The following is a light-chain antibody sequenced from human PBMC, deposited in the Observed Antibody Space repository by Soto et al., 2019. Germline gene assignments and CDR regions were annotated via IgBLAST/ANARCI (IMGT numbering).Light chain of an antibody. V-gene: IGKV3-20*01. CDR3: KQFGSSPGLT. Sequence: EIVLTQSPGPLSLSPGERATLSCRASQSINNSYLAWYQQKPGQAPRLLIYGASSRATGIHDRFSGSGSVTDFTLTSSRLEHDDFAVYDCKQFGSSPGLTFGPGTKVDMK. J-gene: IGKJ3*01. CDR1: QSINNSY. CDR2: GAS.